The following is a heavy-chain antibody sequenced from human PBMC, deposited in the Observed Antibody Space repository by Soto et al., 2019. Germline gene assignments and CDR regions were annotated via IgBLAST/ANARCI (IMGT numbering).Heavy chain of an antibody. V-gene: IGHV4-39*01. CDR3: ARLASYGSGSYGLYYYSYYGMDV. J-gene: IGHJ6*02. CDR1: GGSISSSSYY. Sequence: SETRSLPCTVSGGSISSSSYYWGWIRQPPGKGLEWIGSIYYSGSTYYNPSLKSRVTISVDTSKNQFSLKLSSVTAADTAVYYCARLASYGSGSYGLYYYSYYGMDVWGQGPTVTVSS. D-gene: IGHD3-10*01. CDR2: IYYSGST.